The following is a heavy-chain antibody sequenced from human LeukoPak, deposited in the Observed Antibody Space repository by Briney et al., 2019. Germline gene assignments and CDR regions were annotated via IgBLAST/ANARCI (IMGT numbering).Heavy chain of an antibody. D-gene: IGHD3-9*01. CDR2: ISGSDGST. Sequence: GGSLRLSCAASGFTFSNYAMSWVRQAPGKGLEWVSAISGSDGSTYYADSVKGRFTISRDNSKNTLYLQMNSLRAEDTAVYYCAKNTYYDILTGFYLFDYWGQGTLVTVSS. J-gene: IGHJ4*02. CDR1: GFTFSNYA. V-gene: IGHV3-23*01. CDR3: AKNTYYDILTGFYLFDY.